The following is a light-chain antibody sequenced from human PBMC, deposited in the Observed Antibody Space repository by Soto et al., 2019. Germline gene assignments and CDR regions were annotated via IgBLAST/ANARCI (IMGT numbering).Light chain of an antibody. CDR2: LGS. V-gene: IGKV2-28*01. Sequence: DIVMTQSPLSLPVTPGEPASISCRSSQSLMHSNGYNYLDWYLQKPGQSPQLLISLGSNRASGVPDRFSGSGSGTVFTLESSRVEAEDVGIYYCMQALQTPTFGQGTRLEIK. J-gene: IGKJ5*01. CDR3: MQALQTPT. CDR1: QSLMHSNGYNY.